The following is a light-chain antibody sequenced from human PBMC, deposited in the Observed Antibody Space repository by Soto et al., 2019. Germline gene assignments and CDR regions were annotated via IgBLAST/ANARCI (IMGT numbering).Light chain of an antibody. CDR1: QSVTGNY. V-gene: IGKV3-20*01. Sequence: EIVLTQSPGTLSLSPGEQATLSCRASQSVTGNYLAWYQQKPGQGPRLLIYGASNRATGIPDRFSGSGSGTDFTLTINMLEPEDFAVYYCQHYDGSRKFGLGTKVEIK. CDR3: QHYDGSRK. J-gene: IGKJ1*01. CDR2: GAS.